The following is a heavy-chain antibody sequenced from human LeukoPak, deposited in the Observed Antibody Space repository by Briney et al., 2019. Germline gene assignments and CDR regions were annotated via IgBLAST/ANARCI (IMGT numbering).Heavy chain of an antibody. CDR1: GGSISSTNW. V-gene: IGHV4-4*02. D-gene: IGHD3-22*01. CDR2: ISLSGLT. CDR3: AREQDYYDSSGYLMGGFDY. J-gene: IGHJ4*02. Sequence: SGTLSLTCGVSGGSISSTNWWSWVRQPPGQGLEWIGEISLSGLTNYNPSLKSRVTISVDTSKNQFSLKLSSVTAADTAVYYCAREQDYYDSSGYLMGGFDYWGQGTLVTVSS.